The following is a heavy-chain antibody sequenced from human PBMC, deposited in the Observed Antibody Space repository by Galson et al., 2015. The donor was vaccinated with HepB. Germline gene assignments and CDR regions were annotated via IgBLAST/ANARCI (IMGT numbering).Heavy chain of an antibody. J-gene: IGHJ4*02. V-gene: IGHV4-39*01. Sequence: TFSSYAMSWIRQPPGKGLEWIGNIYYDGSTYFNPSLKSRITISVDTSKNQVSLKLRSVTAADTAVYWCARLSAIMGIPSAHDYFEYWGRGTLVTVSS. CDR3: ARLSAIMGIPSAHDYFEY. D-gene: IGHD1-26*01. CDR1: TFSSYA. CDR2: IYYDGST.